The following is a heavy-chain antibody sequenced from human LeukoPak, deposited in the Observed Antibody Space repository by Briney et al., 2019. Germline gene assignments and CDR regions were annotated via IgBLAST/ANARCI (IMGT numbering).Heavy chain of an antibody. CDR2: ISGSGTTT. D-gene: IGHD6-25*01. J-gene: IGHJ4*02. Sequence: GGSLRLSCAASGFSFSSHAMTWVHQSPGQGLEWVAAISGSGTTTYYAGSAKGRFTISRDNSKNTLYLQMSSLRADDTAVFYCAKFFAPSGGASGWPWTMDYWGQGALVTVSS. V-gene: IGHV3-23*01. CDR3: AKFFAPSGGASGWPWTMDY. CDR1: GFSFSSHA.